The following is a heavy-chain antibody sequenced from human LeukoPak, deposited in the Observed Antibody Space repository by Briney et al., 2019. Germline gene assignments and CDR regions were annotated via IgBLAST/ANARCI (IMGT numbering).Heavy chain of an antibody. CDR3: ARDQPRRGPGNHDY. V-gene: IGHV1-18*01. J-gene: IGHJ4*02. CDR2: ISTYDGGT. Sequence: ASVKVSCKAPGYTFTTFGINWVRQAPGQGLEWMGWISTYDGGTNYAQKFRDRVTMLRDTSTSTAYMELGSLRSDDTAVYYCARDQPRRGPGNHDYWGQGTLVTVSS. CDR1: GYTFTTFG. D-gene: IGHD1-26*01.